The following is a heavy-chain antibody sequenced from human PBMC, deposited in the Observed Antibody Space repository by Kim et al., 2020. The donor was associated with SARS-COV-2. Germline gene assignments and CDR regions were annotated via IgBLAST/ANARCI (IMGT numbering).Heavy chain of an antibody. CDR3: VRYGRSFGVVF. J-gene: IGHJ4*02. Sequence: GGSLRLSCVASGFTFSDYAIHWVRRAPGKGLECVSSTTRSGDGSFYADSVEGRFTISRDNSKSTLYLQMNSLRPEDTSVYYCVRYGRSFGVVFWVQGTPVIVSS. V-gene: IGHV3-64D*06. CDR1: GFTFSDYA. CDR2: TTRSGDGS. D-gene: IGHD3-3*01.